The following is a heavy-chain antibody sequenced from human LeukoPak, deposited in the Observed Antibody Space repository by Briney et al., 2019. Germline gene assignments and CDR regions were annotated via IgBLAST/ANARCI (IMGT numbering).Heavy chain of an antibody. CDR2: IYYSGST. V-gene: IGHV4-39*01. CDR1: GGSISSSSYY. D-gene: IGHD5-18*01. J-gene: IGHJ4*02. CDR3: ARGYGYSYGSVDY. Sequence: PSETLSLTCTVSGGSISSSSYYWGWIRQPPGKGLEWIGSIYYSGSTYYNPSLKSRVTISVDTSKNQFSPKLSSVTAADTAVYYCARGYGYSYGSVDYWGQGTLVTVSS.